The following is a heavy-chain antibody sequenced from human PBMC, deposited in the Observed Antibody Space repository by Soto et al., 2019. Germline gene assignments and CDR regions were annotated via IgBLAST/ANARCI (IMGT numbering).Heavy chain of an antibody. V-gene: IGHV1-45*02. CDR3: AGGGAGSGPYTWELPDH. CDR1: GNTFTYRY. D-gene: IGHD1-26*01. J-gene: IGHJ4*02. CDR2: ITPFSGDV. Sequence: QMQLVQSGAEVTKTGSSVTVSCKALGNTFTYRYLHWVRQAPGQALEWMGWITPFSGDVHYAQKFQERVTITRDRSINTAYMQISSLRSEDTAMYFCAGGGAGSGPYTWELPDHWGQGSLVTVSS.